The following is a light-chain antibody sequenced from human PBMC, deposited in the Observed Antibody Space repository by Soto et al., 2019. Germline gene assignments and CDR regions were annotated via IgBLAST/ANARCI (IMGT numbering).Light chain of an antibody. CDR1: SSDVGGYNY. CDR3: SSYTSSSTLGV. Sequence: QSVLTQPRSVSGSPGQSVTISCTGTSSDVGGYNYVSWYQQHPGKAQKLMIYDVSKRPSGVPDRFSGSKSGNTASLTISGLQAEDEADYYCSSYTSSSTLGVFGTGTKVTVL. CDR2: DVS. J-gene: IGLJ1*01. V-gene: IGLV2-11*01.